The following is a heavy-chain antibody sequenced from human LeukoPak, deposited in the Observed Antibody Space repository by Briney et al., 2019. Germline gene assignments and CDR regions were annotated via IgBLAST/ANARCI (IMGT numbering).Heavy chain of an antibody. CDR1: GCTFSSYS. Sequence: GGSLRLSCAASGCTFSSYSFNWVRQAPGKGLEWVSYISSSSNTIYYADSVKGRFTISRDNAKNSLFLQMNSLRAEDTAVYYCAKDANSADYYYMDVWGKGTTVTVSS. CDR3: AKDANSADYYYMDV. D-gene: IGHD4-23*01. CDR2: ISSSSNTI. J-gene: IGHJ6*03. V-gene: IGHV3-48*01.